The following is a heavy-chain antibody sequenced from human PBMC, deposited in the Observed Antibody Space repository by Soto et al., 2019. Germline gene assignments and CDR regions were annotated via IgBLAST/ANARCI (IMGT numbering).Heavy chain of an antibody. CDR3: AKEVYGAARGGMDV. V-gene: IGHV3-23*04. D-gene: IGHD3-10*01. CDR2: ITDNRGST. CDR1: GFTFRNNV. J-gene: IGHJ6*02. Sequence: EVQLVESGGGLVQPGGSLRLSCAASGFTFRNNVMNWVRQAPGRGLEWVSAITDNRGSTYYADSVKGRCTISRDNSKNTLDLQMNSLRAEDTAVYYCAKEVYGAARGGMDVWGQGTTVTVSS.